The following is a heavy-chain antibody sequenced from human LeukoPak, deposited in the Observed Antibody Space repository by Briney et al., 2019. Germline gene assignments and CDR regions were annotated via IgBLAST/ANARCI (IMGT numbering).Heavy chain of an antibody. CDR1: GYSISSDYY. Sequence: PSETLSLTCTVSGYSISSDYYWSWIRQPPGKGLEWIGSIYYSGSTYYNPSLKSRVTISVDTSKNQFSLGLTSVTAADTAVYFCATLVSTRYYFDYWGQGTLVTVSS. V-gene: IGHV4-38-2*02. J-gene: IGHJ4*02. D-gene: IGHD5/OR15-5a*01. CDR2: IYYSGST. CDR3: ATLVSTRYYFDY.